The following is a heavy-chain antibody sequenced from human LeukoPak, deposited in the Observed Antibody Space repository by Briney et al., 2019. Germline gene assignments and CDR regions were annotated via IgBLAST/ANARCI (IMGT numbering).Heavy chain of an antibody. Sequence: ASVKVSCKASGYTFTSYGNSWVRQAPGQGLEWMGWISAYNGNTNYAQKFQGRVTMTRDTSTSTVYMELSSLRSEDTAVYYCARGAPQQGQFDPWGQGTLVTVSS. V-gene: IGHV1-18*01. J-gene: IGHJ5*02. CDR1: GYTFTSYG. D-gene: IGHD6-13*01. CDR2: ISAYNGNT. CDR3: ARGAPQQGQFDP.